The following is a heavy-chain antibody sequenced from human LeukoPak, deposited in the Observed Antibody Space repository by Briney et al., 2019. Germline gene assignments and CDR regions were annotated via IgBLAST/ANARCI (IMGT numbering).Heavy chain of an antibody. CDR3: ARGPVGYYGSGSYYAQFDP. D-gene: IGHD3-10*01. Sequence: SETLSLTCTVSGGSISSYYWSWIRQPAGKGLEWIGRIYTSGSTNYNPSLKSRVTMSVATSKNQFSMKLSSVTAADTAVYYCARGPVGYYGSGSYYAQFDPWGQGTLVTVSS. CDR1: GGSISSYY. CDR2: IYTSGST. J-gene: IGHJ5*02. V-gene: IGHV4-4*07.